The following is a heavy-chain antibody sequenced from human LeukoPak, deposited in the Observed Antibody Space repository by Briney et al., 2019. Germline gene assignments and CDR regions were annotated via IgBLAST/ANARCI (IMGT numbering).Heavy chain of an antibody. Sequence: GGSLRLSCAASGFPFSSYAMSWVRQAPGKGLEWVSAISGSGGSTYYADSVKGRFTISRDNSKNTLYLQMNSLRAEDTAVYYCAKASLYCTNGVSYSWAFDIWGQGTMVTVSS. V-gene: IGHV3-23*01. CDR3: AKASLYCTNGVSYSWAFDI. D-gene: IGHD2-8*01. CDR2: ISGSGGST. J-gene: IGHJ3*02. CDR1: GFPFSSYA.